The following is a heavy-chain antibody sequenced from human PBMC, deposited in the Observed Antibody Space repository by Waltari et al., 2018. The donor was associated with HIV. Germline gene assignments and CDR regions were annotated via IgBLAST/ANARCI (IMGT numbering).Heavy chain of an antibody. CDR1: GYTFPGYY. Sequence: QVQLVQSGAELKKPAATRKVSSKASGYTFPGYYIPWLRQALRPGLEWMGGINTRSGGTKYEERCQCRVTMTRGTFITTAYMAHVTLKYDDAAVEYCARGYYDSSGALNFGYWGQGDLVAVGS. J-gene: IGHJ4*02. V-gene: IGHV1-2*02. CDR2: INTRSGGT. CDR3: ARGYYDSSGALNFGY. D-gene: IGHD3-22*01.